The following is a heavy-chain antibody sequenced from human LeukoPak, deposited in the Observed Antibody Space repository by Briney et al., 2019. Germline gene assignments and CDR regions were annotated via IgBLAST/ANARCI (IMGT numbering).Heavy chain of an antibody. CDR1: GFTFSSYS. Sequence: GGSLRLSCAAPGFTFSSYSMNWVRQAPGKGLEWVSSISSSSSYIYYADSMKGRFTISRDNAKNSLYLQMNSLRAEDTAVYYCARGQYSSGWYDFDYWGQGTLVTVSS. D-gene: IGHD6-19*01. V-gene: IGHV3-21*01. CDR3: ARGQYSSGWYDFDY. CDR2: ISSSSSYI. J-gene: IGHJ4*02.